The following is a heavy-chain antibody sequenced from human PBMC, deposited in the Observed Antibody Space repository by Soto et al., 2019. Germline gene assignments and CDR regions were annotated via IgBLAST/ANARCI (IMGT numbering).Heavy chain of an antibody. V-gene: IGHV4-39*01. D-gene: IGHD6-6*01. Sequence: QLQLQESGPGLVKPSETLSLRCSVSGGSTTNSNYYWGWIRQPPGRGLEWLGSIDYYGNTYYNPSFRSRATVFIDTSKSQFSVDLTYVTPAATAVYYCVRGGKYRQQETESFDYWGQGALVTVSS. CDR3: VRGGKYRQQETESFDY. CDR1: GGSTTNSNYY. J-gene: IGHJ4*02. CDR2: IDYYGNT.